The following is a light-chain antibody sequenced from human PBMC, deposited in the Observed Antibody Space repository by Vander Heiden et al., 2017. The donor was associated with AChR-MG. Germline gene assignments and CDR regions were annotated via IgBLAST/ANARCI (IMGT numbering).Light chain of an antibody. J-gene: IGLJ3*02. CDR2: DDT. CDR3: YSTDSNDNPV. V-gene: IGLV3-10*01. Sequence: SSELTQSPSVSVSPGQVARITCSGNTLPKKSAYWYQQKSGQAPVLVIFDDTDRPSGITERFAGSRSGTLATLTISGAQVEDEADYYCYSTDSNDNPVFGGGTKLTVL. CDR1: TLPKKS.